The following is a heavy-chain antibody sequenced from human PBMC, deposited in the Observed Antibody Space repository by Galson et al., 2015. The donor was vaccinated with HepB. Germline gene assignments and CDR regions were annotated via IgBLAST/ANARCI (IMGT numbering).Heavy chain of an antibody. CDR1: GFTFSNAW. D-gene: IGHD5-18*01. V-gene: IGHV3-15*01. CDR3: TTRGYQLLSGDTAMVTSQATLSAYFDY. Sequence: SLRLSCAASGFTFSNAWMSWVRQAPGKGLEWVGRIKSKTDGGTTDYAAPVKGRFTISRDGSKNTLYLQMNSLKTEDTAVYYCTTRGYQLLSGDTAMVTSQATLSAYFDYWGQGTLVTVSS. J-gene: IGHJ4*02. CDR2: IKSKTDGGTT.